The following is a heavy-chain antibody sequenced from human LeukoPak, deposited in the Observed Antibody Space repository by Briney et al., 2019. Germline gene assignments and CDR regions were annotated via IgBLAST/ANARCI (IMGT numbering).Heavy chain of an antibody. V-gene: IGHV3-48*01. CDR1: GFTFSTYN. J-gene: IGHJ4*02. CDR3: VRDNSRGQSLGVIY. D-gene: IGHD3-22*01. CDR2: INADSNTI. Sequence: AGESLRLSCAASGFTFSTYNMNWVRQAPGKGLEWISYINADSNTIQYADSVRGRFTTSRDNGKNSLYLQMNSLRAEDTAMYYCVRDNSRGQSLGVIYWGQGTLVTVSS.